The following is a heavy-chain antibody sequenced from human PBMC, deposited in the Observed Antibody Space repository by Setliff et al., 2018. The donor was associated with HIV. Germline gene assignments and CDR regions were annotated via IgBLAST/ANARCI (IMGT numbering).Heavy chain of an antibody. CDR3: AKDRLEWLAPDGFDI. Sequence: PGGSLRLSCAASGFTFSSYGIHWVRQAPGKGLEWVALIWYDGSNKYYADSVKGRFTISRDNSKNTLYLQMSSLRAEDTAVYYCAKDRLEWLAPDGFDIWGLGTMVTV. CDR2: IWYDGSNK. V-gene: IGHV3-33*06. J-gene: IGHJ3*02. D-gene: IGHD3-3*01. CDR1: GFTFSSYG.